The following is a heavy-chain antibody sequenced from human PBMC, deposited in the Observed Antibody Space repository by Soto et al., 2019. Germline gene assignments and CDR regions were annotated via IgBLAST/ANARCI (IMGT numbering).Heavy chain of an antibody. D-gene: IGHD3-16*01. CDR2: INPNSGGT. Sequence: QVQLVQSGVEVKKPGASVKVSCKASGYTFTGYYMHWVRQAPGQGLEWMGWINPNSGGTNYAQKFQGWVTMTRDTSISTVYMELSRLRSDDTAVYYCARVSWITGDYFDYWGQGTLVTVSS. J-gene: IGHJ4*02. V-gene: IGHV1-2*04. CDR1: GYTFTGYY. CDR3: ARVSWITGDYFDY.